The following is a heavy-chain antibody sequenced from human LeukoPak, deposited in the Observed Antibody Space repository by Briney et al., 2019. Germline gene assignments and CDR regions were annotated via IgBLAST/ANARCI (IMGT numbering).Heavy chain of an antibody. Sequence: GGSLGLSCAASGFTFNDYAMSWVRQAAGKGLEWVAGISDTGRRTYYTDSVKGRFTISRDDSKKTVSLQMNTLRAEDTAIYFCARHDSFIPYWGQGTLVTVSS. D-gene: IGHD3-16*02. CDR1: GFTFNDYA. CDR3: ARHDSFIPY. J-gene: IGHJ4*02. CDR2: ISDTGRRT. V-gene: IGHV3-23*01.